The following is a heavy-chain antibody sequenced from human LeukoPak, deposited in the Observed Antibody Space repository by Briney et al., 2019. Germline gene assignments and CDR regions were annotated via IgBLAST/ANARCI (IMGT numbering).Heavy chain of an antibody. J-gene: IGHJ4*02. Sequence: PGGSLRLSCAASGFTFSSYAMSWVRQAPGKGLEWVSAISGSGGSTYYADSVKGRFTISRDNSKNTLYLQMNSLRAEDTAVYYCAKDLEYDFWSGEDYWGQGALVTVSS. V-gene: IGHV3-23*01. CDR3: AKDLEYDFWSGEDY. CDR1: GFTFSSYA. CDR2: ISGSGGST. D-gene: IGHD3-3*01.